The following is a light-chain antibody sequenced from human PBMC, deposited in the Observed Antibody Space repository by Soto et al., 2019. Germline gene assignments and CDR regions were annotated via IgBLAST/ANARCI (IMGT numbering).Light chain of an antibody. V-gene: IGLV2-14*03. CDR2: DVS. Sequence: QSVLTQPASVSGSPGQSITISCSGSSSDVGGYNYVSWNQQHPGKAPKLMIYDVSYRPSGVSNRFSGSKSGNTASLSISGLQAEDEADYYCSSYKSGSTVVFGGGTKVTVL. J-gene: IGLJ2*01. CDR3: SSYKSGSTVV. CDR1: SSDVGGYNY.